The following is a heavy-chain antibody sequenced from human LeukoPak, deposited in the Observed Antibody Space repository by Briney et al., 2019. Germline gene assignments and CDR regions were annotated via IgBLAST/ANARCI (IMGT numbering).Heavy chain of an antibody. V-gene: IGHV4-34*01. J-gene: IGHJ6*03. Sequence: SETLSLTCAVYGESFSDYYWSWIRQPPGKGLEWIGEINHGGSTNYNPSLKSRVTISVDTSKNQFSLNLSSVTAADTAVYYCARGLTSTWTRHYYMDVWGKGTTVTVSS. CDR2: INHGGST. CDR3: ARGLTSTWTRHYYMDV. CDR1: GESFSDYY. D-gene: IGHD2-2*01.